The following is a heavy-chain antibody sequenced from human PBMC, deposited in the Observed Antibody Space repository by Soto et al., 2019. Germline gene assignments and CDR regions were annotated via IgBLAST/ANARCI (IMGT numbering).Heavy chain of an antibody. Sequence: ASVKVSCKASGYTFTGYYMHWVRQAPGQGLEWMGWINPNSGGTNYAQKFQGRVTMTRDTSISTAYMELSRLRSDDTAVYYCARDNWNYEVGANHYYYYGMDVWGQGTTVTVSS. CDR1: GYTFTGYY. CDR2: INPNSGGT. CDR3: ARDNWNYEVGANHYYYYGMDV. J-gene: IGHJ6*02. V-gene: IGHV1-2*02. D-gene: IGHD1-7*01.